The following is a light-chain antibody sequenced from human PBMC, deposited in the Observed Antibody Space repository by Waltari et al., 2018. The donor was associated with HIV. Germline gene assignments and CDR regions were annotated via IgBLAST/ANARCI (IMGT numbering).Light chain of an antibody. J-gene: IGKJ1*01. CDR3: QQYYNWPGT. CDR2: GAS. V-gene: IGKV3-15*01. Sequence: EIVLTQSPAILSGSPGERVTLSCRDSQNIRGDLAWYQQKPGQAPRLLIYGASTRATGVPATFSGSGSGTDFTLTISSLQVDDSVVYYCQQYYNWPGTFGQGTKVEV. CDR1: QNIRGD.